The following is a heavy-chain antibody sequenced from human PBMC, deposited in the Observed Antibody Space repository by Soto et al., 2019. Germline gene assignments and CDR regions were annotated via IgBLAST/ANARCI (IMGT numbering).Heavy chain of an antibody. CDR1: GGSISSYY. CDR2: IYYSGST. Sequence: TLSLTCTVSGGSISSYYWSWIRQPPGKGLEWIGYIYYSGSTNYSPSLKSRVTISVDTSKNQFSLKLSSVTAADTAVYYCARGTFTDTAMVYYYGMDVWGQGTTVTVSS. D-gene: IGHD5-18*01. J-gene: IGHJ6*02. V-gene: IGHV4-59*01. CDR3: ARGTFTDTAMVYYYGMDV.